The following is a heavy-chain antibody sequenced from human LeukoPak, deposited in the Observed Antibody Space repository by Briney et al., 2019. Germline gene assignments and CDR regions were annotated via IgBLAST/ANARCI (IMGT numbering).Heavy chain of an antibody. V-gene: IGHV3-30*18. Sequence: GRSLRLSCAASGYTFSSYGMHWVRQAPGKGLEWVAVISYDGSNKYYADSVKGRFTISRDNSKNTLYLQMNSLRAEDTAVYYCAKEDYYDSSGYYLPLTLWDWGQGTLVTVSS. CDR1: GYTFSSYG. CDR2: ISYDGSNK. J-gene: IGHJ4*02. CDR3: AKEDYYDSSGYYLPLTLWD. D-gene: IGHD3-22*01.